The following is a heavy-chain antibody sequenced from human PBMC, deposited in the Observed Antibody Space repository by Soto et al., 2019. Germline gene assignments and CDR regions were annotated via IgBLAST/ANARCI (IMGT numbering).Heavy chain of an antibody. D-gene: IGHD2-2*01. V-gene: IGHV3-30*03. J-gene: IGHJ4*02. Sequence: QVQLVESGGGVVQPGRSLRLSCAASGFTFSSYGMHWVRQAPGKGLEWVAVISYDGSNKYYADSVKGRFTISRDSSKNTLYLQMNSLRAEDTAVYYCAQQVPPGYWGQGTLVTVSS. CDR3: AQQVPPGY. CDR1: GFTFSSYG. CDR2: ISYDGSNK.